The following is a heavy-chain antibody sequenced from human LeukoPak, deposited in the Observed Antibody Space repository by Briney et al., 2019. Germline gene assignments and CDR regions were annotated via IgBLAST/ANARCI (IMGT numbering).Heavy chain of an antibody. V-gene: IGHV4-59*08. CDR1: GGSISDSY. J-gene: IGHJ5*02. Sequence: SETLSLTCTVSGGSISDSYWGWIRHPPGKGLELIGYIYYSGSTKYNPSLISLVTISIDTSKNQFSLKLSSVSAADSAVYYCARRIQENRMTTANNWFDPWGQGTLVTVSS. CDR3: ARRIQENRMTTANNWFDP. D-gene: IGHD4-17*01. CDR2: IYYSGST.